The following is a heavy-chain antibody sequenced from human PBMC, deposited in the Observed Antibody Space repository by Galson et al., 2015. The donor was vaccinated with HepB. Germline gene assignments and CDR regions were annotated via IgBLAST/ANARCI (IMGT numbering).Heavy chain of an antibody. Sequence: ETLSLTCAVYGGSFSGYYWSWIRQPPGKGLEWIGEINHSGSTNYNPSLKSRVTISVDTSKNQFSLKLSSVTAADTAVYYCARAIRYCSSTSCPRYYYYYMDVWGKGTTVTVSS. CDR3: ARAIRYCSSTSCPRYYYYYMDV. V-gene: IGHV4-34*01. J-gene: IGHJ6*03. CDR2: INHSGST. CDR1: GGSFSGYY. D-gene: IGHD2-2*01.